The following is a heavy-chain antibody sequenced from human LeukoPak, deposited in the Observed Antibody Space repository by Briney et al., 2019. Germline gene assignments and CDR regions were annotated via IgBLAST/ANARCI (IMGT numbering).Heavy chain of an antibody. CDR1: GYTLTEIS. CDR2: FNPEDVET. Sequence: ASVKVSCKVSGYTLTEISMHWVRQVTGQGLEWMGGFNPEDVETIYARSFQGRLTVTEDTSTDTAYMELSSLRAEDTAMYYCATEIVGYGDVHYFDSWGQGTLVTVSS. V-gene: IGHV1-24*01. J-gene: IGHJ4*02. D-gene: IGHD4-17*01. CDR3: ATEIVGYGDVHYFDS.